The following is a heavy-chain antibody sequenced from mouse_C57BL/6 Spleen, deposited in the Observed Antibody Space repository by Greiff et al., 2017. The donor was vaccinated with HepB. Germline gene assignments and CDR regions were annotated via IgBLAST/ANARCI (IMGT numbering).Heavy chain of an antibody. CDR3: ARVTTVVAFDY. CDR1: GFTFSSYA. V-gene: IGHV5-4*03. Sequence: EVMLVESGGGLVKPGGSLKLSCAASGFTFSSYAMSWVRQTPEKRLEWVATISDGGSYTYYPDNVQGRFTISRDNAKNNLYLQMSHLKSEDTAMYYCARVTTVVAFDYWGQGTTLTVSS. J-gene: IGHJ2*01. D-gene: IGHD1-1*01. CDR2: ISDGGSYT.